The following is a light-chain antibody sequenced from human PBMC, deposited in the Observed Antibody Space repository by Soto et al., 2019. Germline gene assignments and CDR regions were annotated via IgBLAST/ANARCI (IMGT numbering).Light chain of an antibody. CDR3: GTWDSGLSGFV. CDR1: NSNIGNSY. J-gene: IGLJ1*01. Sequence: QSVLTQPPSVSAAPGQKVTISCSGSNSNIGNSYVYWYQQFPGAAHKLLMYENAKRASGIPDRFSGSKSGAAATLAITGIQTGDEADYYCGTWDSGLSGFVFGTGTKLTVL. CDR2: ENA. V-gene: IGLV1-51*02.